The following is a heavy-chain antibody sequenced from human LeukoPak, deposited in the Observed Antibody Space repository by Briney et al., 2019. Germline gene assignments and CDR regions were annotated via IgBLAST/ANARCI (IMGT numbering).Heavy chain of an antibody. CDR2: VHYSGTT. V-gene: IGHV4-59*08. J-gene: IGHJ3*02. D-gene: IGHD5-18*01. Sequence: PSETLSLTCTVSGDSTSTYYWSWMRQPPGKGLEWIGCVHYSGTTNYNPSLKSRVTISVDASKNQFSLKLTSLTAADTAVYYCARPGSGYTASGAFDIWGQGTMVTVSS. CDR3: ARPGSGYTASGAFDI. CDR1: GDSTSTYY.